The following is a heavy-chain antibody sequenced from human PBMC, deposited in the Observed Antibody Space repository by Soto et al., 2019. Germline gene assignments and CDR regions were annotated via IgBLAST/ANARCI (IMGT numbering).Heavy chain of an antibody. CDR1: GFTFDDYT. D-gene: IGHD6-13*01. CDR2: ISWDGGST. CDR3: AKDRSSSWYYFDY. J-gene: IGHJ4*02. Sequence: EVQLVESGGVVVQPGGSLRLSCAASGFTFDDYTMHWVRQATGKGLEWVSLISWDGGSTYYADSVKGRFTISRDNSKNSLYLQMNSLRTEDTALYYCAKDRSSSWYYFDYWGQGTLVTVSS. V-gene: IGHV3-43*01.